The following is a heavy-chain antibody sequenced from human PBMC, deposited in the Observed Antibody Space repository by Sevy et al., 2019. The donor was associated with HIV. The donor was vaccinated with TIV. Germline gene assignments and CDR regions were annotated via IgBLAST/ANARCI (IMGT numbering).Heavy chain of an antibody. CDR1: GFTFSSYA. Sequence: GGYLRLSCAASGFTFSSYAMSWVRQAPGKGLEWVSAISGSGGSTYYADSVKGRFTISRDNSKNTLYLQMNSLRAEDTAVYYCAEEGDSSGWYGGAYYFDYWGQGTLVTVSS. CDR3: AEEGDSSGWYGGAYYFDY. D-gene: IGHD6-19*01. J-gene: IGHJ4*02. V-gene: IGHV3-23*01. CDR2: ISGSGGST.